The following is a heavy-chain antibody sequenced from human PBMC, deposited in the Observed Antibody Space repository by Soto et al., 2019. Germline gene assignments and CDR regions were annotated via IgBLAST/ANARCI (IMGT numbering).Heavy chain of an antibody. CDR3: ATWHEREHAYDV. CDR1: GLTISGKKY. D-gene: IGHD1-1*01. V-gene: IGHV3-53*01. CDR2: LYDVDGS. J-gene: IGHJ3*01. Sequence: DVQLVESGGGLIQPGESLRLSCAAFGLTISGKKYVAWVRQAPGKGLEWVSGLYDVDGSFYADSVRGRFTTSSDSSKTTVYLQRNDLGPDDTAVYYCATWHEREHAYDVRGQGTTVTVSS.